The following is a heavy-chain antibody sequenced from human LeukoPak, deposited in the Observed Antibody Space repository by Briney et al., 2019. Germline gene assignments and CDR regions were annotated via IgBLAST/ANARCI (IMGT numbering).Heavy chain of an antibody. Sequence: GGSLRLSCAASGFTFGDYAMHWVRQVPGKGLEWVSGISYNSASIDYADSMKGRFNISRDNARNSLDLQMNSLRAEDTAVYYCARDADYDFWAGTRDYYMDVWGKGTTVTVSS. D-gene: IGHD3/OR15-3a*01. J-gene: IGHJ6*03. CDR2: ISYNSASI. CDR1: GFTFGDYA. CDR3: ARDADYDFWAGTRDYYMDV. V-gene: IGHV3-9*01.